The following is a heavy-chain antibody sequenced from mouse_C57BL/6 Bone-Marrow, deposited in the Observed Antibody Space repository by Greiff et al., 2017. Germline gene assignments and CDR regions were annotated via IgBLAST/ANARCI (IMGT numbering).Heavy chain of an antibody. J-gene: IGHJ4*01. Sequence: VQLQQSGPELVKPGASVKISCKASGYAFSSSWMNWVKQRPGQGLEWIGRIYPGDGDTNYNGKFKGKATLTADKSSSTAYMQLSSLASEDSAVYFCASNWYYAMDYWGKGTSVTVSS. D-gene: IGHD4-1*01. V-gene: IGHV1-82*01. CDR2: IYPGDGDT. CDR3: ASNWYYAMDY. CDR1: GYAFSSSW.